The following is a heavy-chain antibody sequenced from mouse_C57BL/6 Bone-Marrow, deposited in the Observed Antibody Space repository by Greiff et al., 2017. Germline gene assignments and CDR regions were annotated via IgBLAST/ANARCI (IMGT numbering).Heavy chain of an antibody. CDR1: GYTFTDYE. J-gene: IGHJ3*01. CDR2: IDPETGGT. Sequence: QVQLQQSGAELVRPGASVTLSCKASGYTFTDYEMHWVKQTPVHGLEWIGAIDPETGGTAYNQKFKGKAILTADKSSSTAYMELRSLTSEDSAVYYCTRSEELEFAYWGQGTLVTVSA. CDR3: TRSEELEFAY. V-gene: IGHV1-15*01.